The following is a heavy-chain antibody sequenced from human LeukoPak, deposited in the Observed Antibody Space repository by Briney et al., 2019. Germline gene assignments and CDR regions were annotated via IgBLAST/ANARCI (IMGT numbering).Heavy chain of an antibody. CDR2: INHSGST. V-gene: IGHV4-34*01. J-gene: IGHJ4*02. D-gene: IGHD6-19*01. Sequence: SETLSLTCAVYGGSFSGYYWSWIRQPPGKGQEWIGEINHSGSTNYNPSLKSRVTISVDTSKNQFSLKLSSVTAADTAVYYCARAPQYSSSDYWGQGTLVTVSS. CDR1: GGSFSGYY. CDR3: ARAPQYSSSDY.